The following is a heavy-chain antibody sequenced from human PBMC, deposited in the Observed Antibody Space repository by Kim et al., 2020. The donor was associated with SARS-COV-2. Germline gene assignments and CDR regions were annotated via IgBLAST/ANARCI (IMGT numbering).Heavy chain of an antibody. CDR2: TYYRPKTKWVF. CDR1: GDSVSSNKAA. Sequence: SQTLSLTCDIYGDSVSSNKAAWNWIRQFPSRGLEWLGRTYYRPKTKWVFDYAPSVQGRITVKADTSSNRFSLELRFVTPGDSAVYYCVRDNGDWYPGDWGQGTQVIVSS. V-gene: IGHV6-1*01. CDR3: VRDNGDWYPGD. J-gene: IGHJ4*02. D-gene: IGHD2-21*02.